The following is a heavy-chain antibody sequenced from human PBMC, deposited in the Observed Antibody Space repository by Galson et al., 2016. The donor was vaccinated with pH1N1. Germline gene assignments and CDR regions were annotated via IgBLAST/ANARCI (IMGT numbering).Heavy chain of an antibody. J-gene: IGHJ4*02. D-gene: IGHD4-17*01. CDR1: GFSFSRYG. V-gene: IGHV3-30*02. CDR3: AKDLLIPGMTPVINPDDY. Sequence: SLRLSCAAAGFSFSRYGFHWVRQAPGKGLEWVAFIRTDGINKNYADSVKGRSTISRDNSRNTLFLQMNGLRAEDTAVYYCAKDLLIPGMTPVINPDDYWGQGTLVTVSS. CDR2: IRTDGINK.